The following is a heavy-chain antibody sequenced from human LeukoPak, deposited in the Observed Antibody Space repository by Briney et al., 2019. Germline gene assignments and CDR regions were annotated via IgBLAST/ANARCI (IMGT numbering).Heavy chain of an antibody. CDR3: AREVRGCYFDY. Sequence: PGGSLRLSCAASGFIVSSNYMSWVRQAPGKGLEWVSVISSGGNTYYADSVKGRFTISRDNSKNTLYLQMNGLRAEDTAVYYCAREVRGCYFDYWGQGTLVTVSS. V-gene: IGHV3-53*01. D-gene: IGHD3-22*01. CDR2: ISSGGNT. CDR1: GFIVSSNY. J-gene: IGHJ4*02.